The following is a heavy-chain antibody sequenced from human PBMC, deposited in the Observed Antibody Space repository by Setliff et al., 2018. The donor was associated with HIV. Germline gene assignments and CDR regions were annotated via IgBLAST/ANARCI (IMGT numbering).Heavy chain of an antibody. CDR1: GFTFNKYA. Sequence: GGSLRLSCAASGFTFNKYAMGWVRQAPGKGLEWVSITSGTGGSPFYADSVEGRFTISRDNSKNTVYLQMNSLRAEDTAAYYCAKDPRAAVATICDYWGQGTLVTVSS. J-gene: IGHJ4*02. CDR3: AKDPRAAVATICDY. D-gene: IGHD5-12*01. V-gene: IGHV3-23*01. CDR2: TSGTGGSP.